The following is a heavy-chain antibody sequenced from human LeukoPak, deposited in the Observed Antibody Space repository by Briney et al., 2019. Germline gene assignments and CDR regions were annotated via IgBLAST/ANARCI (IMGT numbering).Heavy chain of an antibody. CDR2: ISYDGSNK. CDR1: GFTFSSYA. V-gene: IGHV3-30*01. J-gene: IGHJ4*02. CDR3: ARVARKGSGTNKYFDY. D-gene: IGHD1-7*01. Sequence: PRGSLRLSCAASGFTFSSYAMHWVRQAPGKGLEWVAVISYDGSNKYYADSVKGRFTISRDNSKNTLYLQMNSLRAEDTAVYYCARVARKGSGTNKYFDYWGQGTLVTVSS.